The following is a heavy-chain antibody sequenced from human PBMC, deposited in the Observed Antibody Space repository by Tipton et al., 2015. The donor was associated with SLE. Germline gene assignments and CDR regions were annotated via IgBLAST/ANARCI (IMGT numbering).Heavy chain of an antibody. V-gene: IGHV3-48*03. CDR3: ARDLGQRLGELSLSDY. Sequence: LSLTCTVSGGSISSSSYYWGWVRQAPGKGLEWVSYISSSGSTIYYADSVKGRFTISRDNAKNSLYLQMNSLRAEDTAVYYCARDLGQRLGELSLSDYWGQGTLVTVSS. CDR1: GGSISSSSYY. J-gene: IGHJ4*02. CDR2: ISSSGSTI. D-gene: IGHD3-16*02.